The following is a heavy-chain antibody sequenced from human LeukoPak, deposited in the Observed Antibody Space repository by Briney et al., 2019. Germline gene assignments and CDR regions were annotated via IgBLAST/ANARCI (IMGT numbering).Heavy chain of an antibody. CDR1: GGSISSYY. V-gene: IGHV4-4*07. CDR3: ARTNYYYDSSGYFVYYFDY. Sequence: SSETLSLTCTVSGGSISSYYWSWVRQPAGEGVEWVGRIYTSGSTNYNPSLKSRVTMSVDTSKNQFSLKLSSVTAADTAVYYCARTNYYYDSSGYFVYYFDYWGQGTLVTVSS. CDR2: IYTSGST. J-gene: IGHJ4*02. D-gene: IGHD3-22*01.